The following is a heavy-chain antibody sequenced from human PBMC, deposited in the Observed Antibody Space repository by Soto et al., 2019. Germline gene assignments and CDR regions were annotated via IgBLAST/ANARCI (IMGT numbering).Heavy chain of an antibody. Sequence: SVKVSCKASGGTFSSYTISWVRQAPGQGLEWMGRIIPILGIANYAQKFQGRVTITADKSTSTAYMELSSLRSEDTAVYYCAIYYGSGFSEAFYIWGQGTMVTVSS. CDR1: GGTFSSYT. J-gene: IGHJ3*02. CDR2: IIPILGIA. CDR3: AIYYGSGFSEAFYI. D-gene: IGHD3-10*01. V-gene: IGHV1-69*02.